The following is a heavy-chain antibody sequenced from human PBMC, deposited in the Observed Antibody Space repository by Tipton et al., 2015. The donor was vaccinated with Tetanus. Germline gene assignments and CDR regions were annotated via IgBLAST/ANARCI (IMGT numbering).Heavy chain of an antibody. J-gene: IGHJ6*02. V-gene: IGHV1-2*06. D-gene: IGHD3-3*01. CDR3: ARAGPQATFGVKYGMDV. CDR2: INPDSGGT. CDR1: GYTFTGNY. Sequence: QLVQSGAEVQKPGASVKVSCKAAGYTFTGNYLQWVRQAPGQGLEWMGRINPDSGGTNSAQKFQGRVTMTRDTSISTAYMELSRLRSDDTAVYYCARAGPQATFGVKYGMDVWGQGTTVTVSS.